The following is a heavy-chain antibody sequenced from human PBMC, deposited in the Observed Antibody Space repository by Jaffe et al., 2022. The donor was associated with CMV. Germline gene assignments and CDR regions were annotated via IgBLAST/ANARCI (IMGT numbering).Heavy chain of an antibody. Sequence: QLQLQESGPGLVKPSETLSLTCTVSGGSISSSSYYWGWIRQPPGKGLEWIGSIYYSGSTYYNPSLKSRVTISVDTSKNQFSLKLSSVTAADTAVYYCARCRIQLWLHGGSDPARHAFDPWGQGTLVTVSS. V-gene: IGHV4-39*01. J-gene: IGHJ5*02. CDR2: IYYSGST. CDR3: ARCRIQLWLHGGSDPARHAFDP. CDR1: GGSISSSSYY. D-gene: IGHD5-18*01.